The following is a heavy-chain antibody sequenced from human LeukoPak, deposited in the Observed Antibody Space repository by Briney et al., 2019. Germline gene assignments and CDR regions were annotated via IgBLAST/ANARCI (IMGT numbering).Heavy chain of an antibody. D-gene: IGHD4-11*01. J-gene: IGHJ6*03. CDR2: ISSSGSTI. Sequence: GGSLRLSCVASGFTFSSYEMNWVRQAPGKGLEWVSYISSSGSTIYYADSVKGRFTISRDNAKNSLYLQMNSLRAEDTALYYCASFGTVTGRYYYNYMDVWGKGTTVTVSS. CDR3: ASFGTVTGRYYYNYMDV. CDR1: GFTFSSYE. V-gene: IGHV3-48*03.